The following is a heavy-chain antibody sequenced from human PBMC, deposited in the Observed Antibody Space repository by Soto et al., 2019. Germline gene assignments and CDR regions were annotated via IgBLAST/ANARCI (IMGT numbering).Heavy chain of an antibody. CDR1: GFTFSSYA. CDR2: ISYDGSNK. V-gene: IGHV3-30-3*01. Sequence: QVQLVESGGGVVQPGRSRRLSWVASGFTFSSYAMHGVRQAPGKGLEWVAVISYDGSNKYYADSVKGRFTISRDNSKNTLYLQMNSLRTEDTSVYYCARAVSSSWGFDYWGQGTLVTVSS. J-gene: IGHJ4*02. D-gene: IGHD6-13*01. CDR3: ARAVSSSWGFDY.